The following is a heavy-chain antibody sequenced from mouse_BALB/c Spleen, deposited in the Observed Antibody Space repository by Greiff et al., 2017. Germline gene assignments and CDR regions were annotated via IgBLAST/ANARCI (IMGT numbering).Heavy chain of an antibody. CDR1: GFTFRSYG. CDR2: ISSGGSYT. D-gene: IGHD1-1*01. Sequence: EVQLVESGGDLVKPGGSLKLSCAASGFTFRSYGMSWVRQTPDKRLEWVATISSGGSYTYYPDSVKGRFTISRDNAKNTLYLQMSSLKSEDTAMYYCARNYGSSYWYFDVWGAGTTVTVSS. CDR3: ARNYGSSYWYFDV. J-gene: IGHJ1*01. V-gene: IGHV5-6*01.